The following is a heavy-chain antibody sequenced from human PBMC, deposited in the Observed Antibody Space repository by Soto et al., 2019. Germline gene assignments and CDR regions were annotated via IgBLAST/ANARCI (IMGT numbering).Heavy chain of an antibody. Sequence: SQTLSLPCAISGDSVSSNSAAWNWIRQSPSRGLEWLGRTYYRSKWYNDYAVSVKSRITINPDTSKNQFSLQLNSVTPEDTAVYYCAREMAESRYYYYGMDVWGQGTTVTVSS. CDR1: GDSVSSNSAA. V-gene: IGHV6-1*01. CDR3: AREMAESRYYYYGMDV. J-gene: IGHJ6*02. CDR2: TYYRSKWYN. D-gene: IGHD6-19*01.